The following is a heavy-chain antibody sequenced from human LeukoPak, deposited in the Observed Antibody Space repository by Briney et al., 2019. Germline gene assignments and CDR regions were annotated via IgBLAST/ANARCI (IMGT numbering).Heavy chain of an antibody. D-gene: IGHD3-10*01. CDR3: GRDAVLGSGSIDY. CDR1: GFTFTNHW. J-gene: IGHJ4*01. Sequence: GGSLRLYCAASGFTFTNHWMHWVRQVPGKGLAWISRIRGDGGEANYADSVRGRFTTSRDNAKNLLYLQMDSLGAEDTAVYYCGRDAVLGSGSIDYWGHGVLVAVSS. CDR2: IRGDGGEA. V-gene: IGHV3-74*01.